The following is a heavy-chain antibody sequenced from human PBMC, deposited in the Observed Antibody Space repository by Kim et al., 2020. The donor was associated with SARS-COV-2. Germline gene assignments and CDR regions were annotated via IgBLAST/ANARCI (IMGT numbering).Heavy chain of an antibody. J-gene: IGHJ4*02. CDR1: GYMFTNYG. D-gene: IGHD3-16*01. V-gene: IGHV1-18*01. CDR2: ISVYSGDT. Sequence: ASVKVSCKASGYMFTNYGISWVRQAPGQGLEWMGWISVYSGDTNYAQNFQGRVIMTTDTSTSTAYMELRSLRSDDTAVYYCARPSGVHVFDYWGQGTLVTVSS. CDR3: ARPSGVHVFDY.